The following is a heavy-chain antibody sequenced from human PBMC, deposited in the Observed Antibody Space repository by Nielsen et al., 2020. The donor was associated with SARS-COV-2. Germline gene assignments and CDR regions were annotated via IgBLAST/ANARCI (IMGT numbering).Heavy chain of an antibody. V-gene: IGHV3-30*18. D-gene: IGHD5-18*01. Sequence: GESLKISCAASGFTFSSYGMHWVRQAPGKGLEWVAVISYDGSNKYYVDSVKGRFTISRDNSKNTLYLQMNSLRAEDTAVYYCAKDPHSYGYGSDYWGQGTLVTVSS. CDR1: GFTFSSYG. CDR2: ISYDGSNK. J-gene: IGHJ4*02. CDR3: AKDPHSYGYGSDY.